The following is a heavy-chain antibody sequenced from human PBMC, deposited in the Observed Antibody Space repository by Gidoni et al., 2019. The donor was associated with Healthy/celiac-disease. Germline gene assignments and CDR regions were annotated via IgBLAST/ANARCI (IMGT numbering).Heavy chain of an antibody. CDR2: ISGSGGST. J-gene: IGHJ4*02. V-gene: IGHV3-23*01. CDR1: GFTFSSYH. Sequence: EVQLLESGGGLVQPGGSLRLSCAASGFTFSSYHMSWVRQAPGKGLEWVSAISGSGGSTCYADSVKGRFTISRDNSKNTLYLQMNSLRAEDTAVYYCAKVYQNTITGYSSGWYPDYWGQGTLVTVSS. D-gene: IGHD6-19*01. CDR3: AKVYQNTITGYSSGWYPDY.